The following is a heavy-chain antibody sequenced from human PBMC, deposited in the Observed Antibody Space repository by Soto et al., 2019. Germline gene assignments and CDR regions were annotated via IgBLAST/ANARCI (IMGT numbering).Heavy chain of an antibody. CDR3: AYGSGSRVDY. Sequence: PSETLSLTCAVYGGSFSGYYWSWFRQPPGKGLEWIGEINHSGSTNYNPSLKSRVTISVDTSKNQFSLKLSSVTAADTAVYYCAYGSGSRVDYWGQGTLVTVSS. CDR1: GGSFSGYY. J-gene: IGHJ4*02. V-gene: IGHV4-34*01. CDR2: INHSGST. D-gene: IGHD3-10*01.